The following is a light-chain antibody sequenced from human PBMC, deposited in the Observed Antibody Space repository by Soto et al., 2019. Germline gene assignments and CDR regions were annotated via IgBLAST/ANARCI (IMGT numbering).Light chain of an antibody. Sequence: QSVLTQPPSVSGAPGQRVTISCTGSSSNIGAGYDVHWYHQVPGTAPKLLIYADTHRPSGVPDRFSGSKSGTSASLAITGLQADGEADYYCQSYDSSLSGSVFGGGTKLTVL. V-gene: IGLV1-40*01. CDR1: SSNIGAGYD. CDR2: ADT. J-gene: IGLJ2*01. CDR3: QSYDSSLSGSV.